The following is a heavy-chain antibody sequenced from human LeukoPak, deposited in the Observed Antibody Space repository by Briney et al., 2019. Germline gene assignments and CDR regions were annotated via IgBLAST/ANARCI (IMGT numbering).Heavy chain of an antibody. Sequence: GGSLRLSCAASGFTFRNFAMAWVRQAPGKRLEWVSSITDTGDATGYTDSVKGRFTISRDNSKNTLYLQMNSLRAEDTAVYYCAKGSTTKVSDAFDIWGRGTMVTVSS. V-gene: IGHV3-23*01. CDR3: AKGSTTKVSDAFDI. CDR1: GFTFRNFA. CDR2: ITDTGDAT. J-gene: IGHJ3*02. D-gene: IGHD1-14*01.